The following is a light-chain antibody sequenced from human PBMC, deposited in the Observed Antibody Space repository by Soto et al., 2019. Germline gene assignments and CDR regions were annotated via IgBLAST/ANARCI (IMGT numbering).Light chain of an antibody. J-gene: IGKJ1*01. CDR2: AAS. CDR1: QDIKKF. V-gene: IGKV1-27*01. CDR3: QKYDRAPAA. Sequence: DIQVTQSPSSLSASPGDRINITCRASQDIKKFLAWYQQKPGKVPHLLIYAASTLRPGVPSRFSGNASGTDFTLTIASLQPEDVATYYCQKYDRAPAAFGQGTNVDVK.